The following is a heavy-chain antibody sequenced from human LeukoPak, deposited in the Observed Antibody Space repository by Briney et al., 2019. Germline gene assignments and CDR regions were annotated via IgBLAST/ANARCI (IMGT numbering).Heavy chain of an antibody. Sequence: ASVKVSCKASGGTFSSYAISWVRQAPGQGLEWMGGIIPIFGTANYAQKFQGRVTIAADESTSTAYMELSSLRSEDTAVYYCARTTVQLLRGGRLVYWGQGTLVAVSS. CDR3: ARTTVQLLRGGRLVY. CDR2: IIPIFGTA. D-gene: IGHD2-2*01. J-gene: IGHJ4*02. CDR1: GGTFSSYA. V-gene: IGHV1-69*13.